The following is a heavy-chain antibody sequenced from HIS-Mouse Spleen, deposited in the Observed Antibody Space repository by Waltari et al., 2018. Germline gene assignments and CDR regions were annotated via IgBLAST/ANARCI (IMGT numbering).Heavy chain of an antibody. J-gene: IGHJ2*01. CDR3: ARVRTGDPSYWYFDL. CDR1: GGSFSGYY. V-gene: IGHV4-34*01. D-gene: IGHD7-27*01. CDR2: INHSGSP. Sequence: QVQLQQWGAGLLKPSETLSLTCAVYGGSFSGYYWSWLRQPPGKGLEWIGEINHSGSPNYNPSLKSRVTISVDTSKNQFSLKLSSVTAADTAVYYCARVRTGDPSYWYFDLWGRGTLVTVSS.